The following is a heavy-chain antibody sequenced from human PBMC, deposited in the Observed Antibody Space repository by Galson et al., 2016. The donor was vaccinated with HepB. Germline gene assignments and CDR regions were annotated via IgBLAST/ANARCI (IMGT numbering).Heavy chain of an antibody. CDR1: GEPFTSYY. CDR2: INHEGAT. J-gene: IGHJ5*02. V-gene: IGHV4-34*01. D-gene: IGHD5-12*01. CDR3: AASGVSGYDSFP. Sequence: ETLSLTCAVYGEPFTSYYWSWIRQPPGKGLEWIADINHEGATTYNPSLKSRVTISIDTSKKQFSLKLTSVTAADTAVYYCAASGVSGYDSFPWAQGTLVTGSS.